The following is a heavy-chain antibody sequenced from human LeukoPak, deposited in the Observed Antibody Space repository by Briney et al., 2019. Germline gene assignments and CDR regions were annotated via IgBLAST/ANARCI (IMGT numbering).Heavy chain of an antibody. CDR3: AKDGLWFGESDDKEYYFDY. V-gene: IGHV3-74*01. CDR1: GFTFSSYW. J-gene: IGHJ4*02. D-gene: IGHD3-10*01. CDR2: INSDGSST. Sequence: PGGSLRLSCAASGFTFSSYWMHWVRQAPGKGLVWVSRINSDGSSTSYAGSVKGRFTISRDNAKNTLYLQMNSLRAEDTAVYYCAKDGLWFGESDDKEYYFDYWGQGTLVTVSS.